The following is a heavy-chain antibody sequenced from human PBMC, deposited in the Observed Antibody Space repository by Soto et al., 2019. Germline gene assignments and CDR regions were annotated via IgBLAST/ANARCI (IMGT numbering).Heavy chain of an antibody. J-gene: IGHJ4*02. CDR2: IYYSGST. Sequence: SETLSLTCTVSGGSISSYYWSWIRQPPGKGLEWIGYIYYSGSTNYNPSLKSRVTISVDTSKNQFSLNLNSVTAADTAVYYCARQRRDFDYWGQGSLVTVS. CDR1: GGSISSYY. V-gene: IGHV4-59*08. CDR3: ARQRRDFDY.